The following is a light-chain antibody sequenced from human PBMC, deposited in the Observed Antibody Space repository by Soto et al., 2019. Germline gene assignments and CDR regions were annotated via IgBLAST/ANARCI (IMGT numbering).Light chain of an antibody. CDR2: LAS. CDR1: QAVNTS. CDR3: QQRGNWPPTWT. Sequence: EILLTQSKASLSSFPGDRCTLSCRASQAVNTSLAWYHRKPGRAPRLLIYLASNRAAGIPARFSGSWCGTDFTLTINGLEPEDSAVYCCQQRGNWPPTWTFGEGTKV. V-gene: IGKV3-11*01. J-gene: IGKJ1*01.